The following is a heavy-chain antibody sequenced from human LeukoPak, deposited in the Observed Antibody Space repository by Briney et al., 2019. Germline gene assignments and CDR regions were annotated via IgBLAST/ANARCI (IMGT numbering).Heavy chain of an antibody. CDR2: ISESGDST. CDR1: GLTFSNYA. J-gene: IGHJ4*02. D-gene: IGHD5-18*01. Sequence: GGSLRLSCAASGLTFSNYAMSWVRQAPGKGLEWVSAISESGDSTYYAASVKGRFTISRDNSKNTLYLQMNSLRAADTALYYCAKDTSQGYTYGSIEQDYWGQGTLVTVSS. CDR3: AKDTSQGYTYGSIEQDY. V-gene: IGHV3-23*01.